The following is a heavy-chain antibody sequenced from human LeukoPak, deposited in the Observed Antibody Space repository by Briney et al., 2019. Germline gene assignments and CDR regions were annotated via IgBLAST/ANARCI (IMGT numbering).Heavy chain of an antibody. J-gene: IGHJ5*02. V-gene: IGHV1-8*01. Sequence: ASVKVSCKASGYTFTSYDINWVRQATRQGLEWMGWMNPNSGNTGYAQKFQGRVTMTRNTSISTAYMELSSLRSEDTAVYYCARGAPNYYGSGSYYYNWFDPWGQGTLVTVSS. CDR2: MNPNSGNT. D-gene: IGHD3-10*01. CDR1: GYTFTSYD. CDR3: ARGAPNYYGSGSYYYNWFDP.